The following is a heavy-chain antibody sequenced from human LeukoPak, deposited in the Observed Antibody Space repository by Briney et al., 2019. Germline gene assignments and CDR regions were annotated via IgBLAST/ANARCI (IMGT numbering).Heavy chain of an antibody. J-gene: IGHJ4*02. Sequence: RGSLRLSSAASGFTPDDYGMSRVPQAPGKGLEWVSGINWNGGSTGYADTVKGRFTISRDDAKNSLYLQMKSPRAEDTALYHCARRGNGWVLPDYWGQGTLVTVSS. V-gene: IGHV3-20*01. CDR3: ARRGNGWVLPDY. D-gene: IGHD2-21*02. CDR1: GFTPDDYG. CDR2: INWNGGST.